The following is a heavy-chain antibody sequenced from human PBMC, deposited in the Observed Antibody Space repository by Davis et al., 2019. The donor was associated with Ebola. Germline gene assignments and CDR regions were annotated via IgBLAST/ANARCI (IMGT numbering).Heavy chain of an antibody. CDR3: ARGSVVVPAAIFSYYYYYMDV. J-gene: IGHJ6*03. V-gene: IGHV4-30-4*01. Sequence: PSETLSLTCTVSGGSISSGDYYWSWIRQPPGKGLEWIGYIYYSGSTYYNPSLKSRVTISVDTSKNQFSLKLSSVTAADTAVYYCARGSVVVPAAIFSYYYYYMDVWGKGTTVTVSS. CDR1: GGSISSGDYY. CDR2: IYYSGST. D-gene: IGHD2-2*02.